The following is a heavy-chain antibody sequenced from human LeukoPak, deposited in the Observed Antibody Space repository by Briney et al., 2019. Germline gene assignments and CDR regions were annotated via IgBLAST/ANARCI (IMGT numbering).Heavy chain of an antibody. CDR3: AREYNWGRQIFFDY. CDR2: IIPVLGTS. V-gene: IGHV1-69*05. CDR1: GYTFTSYD. D-gene: IGHD5-24*01. J-gene: IGHJ4*02. Sequence: SVKVSCKASGYTFTSYDINWVRQATGQGLEWMGGIIPVLGTSKYAEKFQGRLTITTNESMTTAYMDLSSLTSDDTAVYFCAREYNWGRQIFFDYWGQGTLVTVSS.